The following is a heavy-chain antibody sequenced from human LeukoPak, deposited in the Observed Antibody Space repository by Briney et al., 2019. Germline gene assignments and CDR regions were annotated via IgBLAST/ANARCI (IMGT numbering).Heavy chain of an antibody. V-gene: IGHV4-39*07. Sequence: PSETLSLTCTVSGGSISSSSSYWGWIRQPPGKGLEWIATIYYTGSTYYNPSLKSRVTISVDTSKNRFSLRLSSVTAADTAVYYCARDQLWKGFDPWGQGTLVTVSS. CDR2: IYYTGST. J-gene: IGHJ5*02. CDR1: GGSISSSSSY. D-gene: IGHD3-16*01. CDR3: ARDQLWKGFDP.